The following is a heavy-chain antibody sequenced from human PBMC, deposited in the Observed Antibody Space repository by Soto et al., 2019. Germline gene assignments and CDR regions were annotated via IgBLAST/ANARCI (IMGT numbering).Heavy chain of an antibody. CDR2: IYWDDDK. V-gene: IGHV2-5*02. CDR1: GFSLSTSGVG. J-gene: IGHJ1*01. D-gene: IGHD2-15*01. CDR3: AHRQWGAGVRAYCSGGSCSEYFQH. Sequence: QITLKESGPTLVKPTQTLTLTCTFSGFSLSTSGVGVGWIRQPPGKALEWLALIYWDDDKRYSPSLKSRLTITKDTSQNQVVLTMTNMDPVDTATYYCAHRQWGAGVRAYCSGGSCSEYFQHWGQGTLVTVSS.